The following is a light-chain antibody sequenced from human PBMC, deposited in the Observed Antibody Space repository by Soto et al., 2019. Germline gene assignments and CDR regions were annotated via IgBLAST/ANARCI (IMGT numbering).Light chain of an antibody. CDR2: DDS. Sequence: SYELTQPPSVSVAPGQTARITYGGNNIGSKSVHWYQQKPGQAPVLVVYDDSDRPSGIPERFSGSNSGNTATLTISRVEAGDEADYYCQVWDSSSDHVVFGGGTKVTVL. CDR3: QVWDSSSDHVV. J-gene: IGLJ2*01. V-gene: IGLV3-21*02. CDR1: NIGSKS.